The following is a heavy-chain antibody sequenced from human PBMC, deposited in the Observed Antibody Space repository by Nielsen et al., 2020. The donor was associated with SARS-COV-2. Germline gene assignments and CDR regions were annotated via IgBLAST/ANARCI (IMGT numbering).Heavy chain of an antibody. CDR3: ARDSLSSSSWYYYYYGMDV. D-gene: IGHD6-13*01. Sequence: VRQAPGKGLEWVSAISGSGGSTYYADSVKGRFTISRDNSKNTLYLQMNSLRAEDTAVYYCARDSLSSSSWYYYYYGMDVWGQGTTVTVSS. V-gene: IGHV3-23*01. J-gene: IGHJ6*02. CDR2: ISGSGGST.